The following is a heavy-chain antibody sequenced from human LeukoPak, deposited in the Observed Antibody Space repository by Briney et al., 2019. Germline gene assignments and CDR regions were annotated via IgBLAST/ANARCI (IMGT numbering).Heavy chain of an antibody. J-gene: IGHJ6*03. Sequence: ASVKVSCKASGYIFTSYGINWVRQAPGQGLEWMGWISSYNGKTHYAQILQGRVTMTTDTSTSTAYMELRSLRSDDTAVYYCAKAGPPIHYYYMDVWGKGTTVTISS. CDR1: GYIFTSYG. CDR2: ISSYNGKT. V-gene: IGHV1-18*01. CDR3: AKAGPPIHYYYMDV.